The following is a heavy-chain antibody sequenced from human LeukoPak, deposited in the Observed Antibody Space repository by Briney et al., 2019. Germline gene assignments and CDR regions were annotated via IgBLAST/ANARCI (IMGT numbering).Heavy chain of an antibody. D-gene: IGHD1-20*01. J-gene: IGHJ4*02. Sequence: SQTLSLTCTVSGGSISSGGYYWNWIRQHPGKGLEWIGYIYYSGSTHYNPSLKSRVTMSVDTSKNQFSLKLSSVTAADTAVYYCAVTGTGPFDYWGQGTLVTVSS. V-gene: IGHV4-31*03. CDR2: IYYSGST. CDR3: AVTGTGPFDY. CDR1: GGSISSGGYY.